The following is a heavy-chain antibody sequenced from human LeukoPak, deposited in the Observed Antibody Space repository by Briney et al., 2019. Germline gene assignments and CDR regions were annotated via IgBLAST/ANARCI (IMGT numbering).Heavy chain of an antibody. V-gene: IGHV4-59*01. Sequence: SETLSLTCTVSGGSISSYYWSWIRQPPGKGLEWIGYIYYSGSTNYNPSLKSRVTISVDTSKNQFSLKLSSATAADTAVYYCARDRISGRYYYYGMDVWGQGTTVTVSS. CDR2: IYYSGST. CDR1: GGSISSYY. J-gene: IGHJ6*02. D-gene: IGHD2-15*01. CDR3: ARDRISGRYYYYGMDV.